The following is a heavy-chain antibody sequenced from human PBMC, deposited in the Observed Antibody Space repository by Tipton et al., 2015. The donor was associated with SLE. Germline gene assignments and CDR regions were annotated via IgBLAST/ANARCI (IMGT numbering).Heavy chain of an antibody. J-gene: IGHJ3*02. CDR1: GGSITIGYY. V-gene: IGHV4-31*03. CDR2: FYYSGST. Sequence: TLSLTCTVSGGSITIGYYWSWIRQHPGKGLEWIGYFYYSGSTYYDPTLTSRLTISVDTSENQFSLKLNSVTAADTAVYYCTRELDTFDIWGQGTMVTVSS. CDR3: TRELDTFDI.